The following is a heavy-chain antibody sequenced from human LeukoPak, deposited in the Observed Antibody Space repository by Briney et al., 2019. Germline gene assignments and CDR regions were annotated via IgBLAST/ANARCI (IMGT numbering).Heavy chain of an antibody. Sequence: KESGPTLVKPTQTLTLTCTFSGFSLSTSGVGVGWIRQPPGKALEWLALIYWNDDKRYSPSLKSRLTITKDTSKNQVVLTMTNMDPVDTATYYCAHRLNYYGSGSYYKGYNWFDPWGQGTLVTVSS. J-gene: IGHJ5*02. CDR1: GFSLSTSGVG. V-gene: IGHV2-5*01. CDR2: IYWNDDK. D-gene: IGHD3-10*01. CDR3: AHRLNYYGSGSYYKGYNWFDP.